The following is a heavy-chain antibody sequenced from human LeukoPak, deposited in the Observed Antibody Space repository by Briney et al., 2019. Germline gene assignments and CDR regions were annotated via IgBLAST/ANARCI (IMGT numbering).Heavy chain of an antibody. D-gene: IGHD6-19*01. J-gene: IGHJ4*02. Sequence: PGGSLRLSCAASGFTFGAYAMHWVRQSPGKGLEWVANINQDGSEKYYVDSVKGRFTISRDNAKNSLYLQMNSLRAEDTAVYYCAREPSGYFDYWGQGILVTVSS. CDR3: AREPSGYFDY. CDR1: GFTFGAYA. CDR2: INQDGSEK. V-gene: IGHV3-7*01.